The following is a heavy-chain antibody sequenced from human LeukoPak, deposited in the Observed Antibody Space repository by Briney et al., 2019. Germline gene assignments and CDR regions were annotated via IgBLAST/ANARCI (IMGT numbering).Heavy chain of an antibody. CDR1: GGSISSSNW. V-gene: IGHV4-4*02. CDR3: ARVGMRSIAAAGRAGGY. J-gene: IGHJ4*02. D-gene: IGHD6-13*01. CDR2: IYHTGST. Sequence: SETLSLTCAVSGGSISSSNWWSWVRQPPGKGLEWIGKIYHTGSTNYNPSLKSRVTISVDKSNNQFSLKLSSVTAADTAVYYCARVGMRSIAAAGRAGGYWGQGTLVTVSS.